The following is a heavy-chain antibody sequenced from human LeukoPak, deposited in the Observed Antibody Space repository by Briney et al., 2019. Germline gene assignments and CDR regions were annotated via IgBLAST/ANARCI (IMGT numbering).Heavy chain of an antibody. Sequence: ASVKVSCKASGYTFTSYGISWVRQAPGQGLEWMGWISAYNGNTNYAQKLQGRVTMTTDTSTSTAYMELRSLRSDDTAVYYCARGLSGYDYYYYYMDVWGKGTTVTISS. J-gene: IGHJ6*03. CDR2: ISAYNGNT. D-gene: IGHD3-3*01. CDR3: ARGLSGYDYYYYYMDV. CDR1: GYTFTSYG. V-gene: IGHV1-18*01.